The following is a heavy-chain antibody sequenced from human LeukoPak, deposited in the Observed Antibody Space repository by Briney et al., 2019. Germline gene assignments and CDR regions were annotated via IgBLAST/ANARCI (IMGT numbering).Heavy chain of an antibody. CDR1: GYTFTSYG. CDR3: ARVRCSGGSCYSDY. Sequence: ASVKVSCKASGYTFTSYGISWVRQAPGQGLEWMGWISAYNGNTNYAQKLQGRVTMTTDTSTSTAYMELRSLRSGDTAVYYCARVRCSGGSCYSDYWGQGTLVTVSS. CDR2: ISAYNGNT. J-gene: IGHJ4*02. V-gene: IGHV1-18*01. D-gene: IGHD2-15*01.